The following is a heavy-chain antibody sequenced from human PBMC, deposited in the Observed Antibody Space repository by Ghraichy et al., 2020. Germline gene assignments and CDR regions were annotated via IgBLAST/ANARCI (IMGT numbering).Heavy chain of an antibody. D-gene: IGHD6-6*01. J-gene: IGHJ4*02. V-gene: IGHV4-59*01. CDR2: IYYSGST. CDR1: GGSISSYY. Sequence: SETLSLTCTVSGGSISSYYWSWIRQPPGKGLEWIGYIYYSGSTNYNPSLKSRVTISVDTSKNQFSLKLSSVTAADTAVYYCARDGSSYYFDYWGQGTLVTVSS. CDR3: ARDGSSYYFDY.